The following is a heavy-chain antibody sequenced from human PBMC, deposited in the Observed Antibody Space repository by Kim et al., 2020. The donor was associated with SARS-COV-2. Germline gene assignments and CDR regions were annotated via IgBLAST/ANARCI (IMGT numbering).Heavy chain of an antibody. CDR1: GGSFSGYY. D-gene: IGHD2-2*01. CDR2: INHSGST. Sequence: SETLSLTCAVYGGSFSGYYWSWIRQPPGKGLEWIGEINHSGSTNYNPSLKSRVTISVDTSKNQFSLKLSSVTAADTAVYYCARGEIVVVPAANSISWFDPWGQGTLVTVSS. V-gene: IGHV4-34*01. J-gene: IGHJ5*02. CDR3: ARGEIVVVPAANSISWFDP.